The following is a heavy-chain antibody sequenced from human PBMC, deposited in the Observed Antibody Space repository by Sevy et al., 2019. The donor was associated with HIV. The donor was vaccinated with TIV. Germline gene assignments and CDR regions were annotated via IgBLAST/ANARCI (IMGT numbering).Heavy chain of an antibody. CDR2: ISSSSSYI. D-gene: IGHD3-10*01. Sequence: GGSLRLSCAASGFTFSSYTMNWVRQAPGKGLEWVSFISSSSSYIYNAYSVKGRFTISRDNAKNSLYLQMNSLRAEDTAVYYCARDGITMVRGVTALSGVGYMDVWGKGTTVTVSS. J-gene: IGHJ6*03. CDR3: ARDGITMVRGVTALSGVGYMDV. CDR1: GFTFSSYT. V-gene: IGHV3-21*01.